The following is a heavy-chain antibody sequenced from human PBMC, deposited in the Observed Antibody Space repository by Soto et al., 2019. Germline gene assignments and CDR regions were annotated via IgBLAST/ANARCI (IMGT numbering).Heavy chain of an antibody. V-gene: IGHV3-48*01. CDR1: GFTFSSYS. Sequence: GGSLRLSCAASGFTFSSYSMNWVRQAPGKGLEWVSYISSSSSTIYYADSVKGRFTISRDNAKNSLYLQMNSLRAEDTAVYYCARDRSWFDPWGQGTLVTVSS. CDR2: ISSSSSTI. J-gene: IGHJ5*02. CDR3: ARDRSWFDP.